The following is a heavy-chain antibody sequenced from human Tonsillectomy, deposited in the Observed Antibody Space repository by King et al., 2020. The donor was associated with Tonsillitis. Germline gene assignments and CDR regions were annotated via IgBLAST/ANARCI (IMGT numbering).Heavy chain of an antibody. D-gene: IGHD3-10*01. CDR2: INPDGSYT. V-gene: IGHV3-74*01. Sequence: VQLVESGGGSAQPGGSLRLSCAASGFTFCNYWMHWARQAPGKGLEWVSRINPDGSYTNYVDSVKGRFTISRDNAKNTLYMQMNSLRAEDTALYYCVGEGFGELWGQGTLVTVSS. CDR1: GFTFCNYW. CDR3: VGEGFGEL. J-gene: IGHJ4*02.